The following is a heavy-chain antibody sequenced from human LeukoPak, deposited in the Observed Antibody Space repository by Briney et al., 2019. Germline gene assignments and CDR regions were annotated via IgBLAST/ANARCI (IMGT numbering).Heavy chain of an antibody. D-gene: IGHD3-16*01. V-gene: IGHV3-23*01. CDR3: ATFEGGLIYYYYMDV. Sequence: GGSLRLSCAASGFTFSSYAMSWVRQAPGKGLEWVSAISGSGGSTYYADSVKGRFTISRDNSKNTLYLQMNSLRAEDTAVYYCATFEGGLIYYYYMDVWGKGTTVTVSS. CDR1: GFTFSSYA. J-gene: IGHJ6*03. CDR2: ISGSGGST.